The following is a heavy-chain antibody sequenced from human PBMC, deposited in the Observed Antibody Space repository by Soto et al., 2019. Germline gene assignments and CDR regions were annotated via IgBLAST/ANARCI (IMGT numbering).Heavy chain of an antibody. CDR2: IYWDDDK. J-gene: IGHJ4*02. CDR1: GFSLSTYHIG. V-gene: IGHV2-5*02. Sequence: QITLKESGPTLVRPAQTLTLTCDFSGFSLSTYHIGVAWIRQPPGKALEWLALIYWDDDKRYSPSLKDRLAISKDTSSNQVVLTITNMDPGDTATYFCAHAGDYDLLTFDHWGPGTLVTVSS. D-gene: IGHD4-17*01. CDR3: AHAGDYDLLTFDH.